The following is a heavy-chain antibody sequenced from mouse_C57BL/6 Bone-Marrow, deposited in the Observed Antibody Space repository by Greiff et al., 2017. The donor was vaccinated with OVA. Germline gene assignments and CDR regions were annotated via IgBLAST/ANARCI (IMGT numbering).Heavy chain of an antibody. J-gene: IGHJ2*01. V-gene: IGHV1-5*01. CDR3: TGGAQATDYFDY. CDR2: IYPGNSDT. D-gene: IGHD3-2*02. Sequence: EVQLQQSGTVLARPGASVKMSCKTSSYTFTSYWMHWVKQRPGQGLEWIGAIYPGNSDTSYNQKFKGKAKLTAVTSASTAYMELSSLTNEDSAVYYCTGGAQATDYFDYWGQGTTLTGSS. CDR1: SYTFTSYW.